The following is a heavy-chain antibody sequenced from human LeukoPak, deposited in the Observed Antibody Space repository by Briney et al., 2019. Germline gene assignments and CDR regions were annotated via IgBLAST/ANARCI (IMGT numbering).Heavy chain of an antibody. D-gene: IGHD3-22*01. CDR2: IYYSGST. CDR1: GGSISSSSYY. J-gene: IGHJ3*02. Sequence: PSETLSLTCTVSGGSISSSSYYWGWIRQTPGKGLEWIGSIYYSGSTYYNPSLKSRVTISVDTSRNQFSLKLSSVTAADTAVYYCASPLQGRYDSSGLDAFDIWGQGTMVTVSS. CDR3: ASPLQGRYDSSGLDAFDI. V-gene: IGHV4-39*07.